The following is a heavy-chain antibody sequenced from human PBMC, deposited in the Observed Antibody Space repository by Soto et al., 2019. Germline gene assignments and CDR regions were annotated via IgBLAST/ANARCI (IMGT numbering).Heavy chain of an antibody. D-gene: IGHD3-9*01. CDR1: GFTFTTYA. CDR2: ISTTGETI. V-gene: IGHV3-48*01. J-gene: IGHJ4*02. CDR3: ARLSWAPYYDILTGYLDY. Sequence: GGSLRLSCIAAGFTFTTYAMNWVRQAPGKGLEWISYISTTGETIYYADSVRDRFTISRDNSKNTQYLQMSSLRAEDTAVYYCARLSWAPYYDILTGYLDYWGQGTLVTVSS.